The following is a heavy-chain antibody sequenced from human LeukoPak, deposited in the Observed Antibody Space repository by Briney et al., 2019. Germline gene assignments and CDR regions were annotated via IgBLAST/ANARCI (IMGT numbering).Heavy chain of an antibody. CDR1: GFTASSSY. CDR2: IYSGTTA. J-gene: IGHJ5*02. V-gene: IGHV3-66*01. Sequence: GGSLRLSSETSGFTASSSYIGWVRQAPGKGLGWVSVIYSGTTAYHPDSVKGRFNISRDNSMNTLYLQMNSLSAEDKAVYYCARVEEGWFDPWGQGTLVTVSS. CDR3: ARVEEGWFDP.